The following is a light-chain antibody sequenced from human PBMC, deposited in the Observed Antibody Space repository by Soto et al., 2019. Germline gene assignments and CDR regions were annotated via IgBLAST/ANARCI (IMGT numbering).Light chain of an antibody. CDR3: QQLNAYPRS. CDR1: QGISSY. CDR2: AAS. V-gene: IGKV1-9*01. Sequence: IALTQSPSSLSASVGDRVTITCRASQGISSYLALYQHKPGKAPQLLIYAASTSQSGVPSRFSGSGSGTDFTLTIISLQPQHFATYYCQQLNAYPRSFGGGTKVAIK. J-gene: IGKJ4*01.